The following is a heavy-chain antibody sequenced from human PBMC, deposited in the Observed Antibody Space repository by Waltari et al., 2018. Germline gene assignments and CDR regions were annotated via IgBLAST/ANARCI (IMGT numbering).Heavy chain of an antibody. D-gene: IGHD2-2*01. CDR2: INPSGGST. V-gene: IGHV1-46*01. J-gene: IGHJ6*02. CDR1: GYTFTSYY. CDR3: AREKCSSTSCLFHDYYYYYGMDV. Sequence: QVQLVQSGAEVKKPGASVKVSCKASGYTFTSYYMQWVRQAPGQGLEWMGIINPSGGSTSYAQKFQGRVTMTMDTSTSTVYMALSSLRSEDTAVYYCAREKCSSTSCLFHDYYYYYGMDVWGQGTTVTVSS.